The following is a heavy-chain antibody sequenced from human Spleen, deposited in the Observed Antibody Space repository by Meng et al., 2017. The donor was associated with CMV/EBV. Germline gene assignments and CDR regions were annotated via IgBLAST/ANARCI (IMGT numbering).Heavy chain of an antibody. CDR3: ARSLSLSIAWYSSSSDYYYYGMDV. J-gene: IGHJ6*02. D-gene: IGHD6-6*01. Sequence: GGSLRLSCVASGFTFSSYAMPWVRQAPGKGLEWVAVISYDGSNKYYADSVKGRFTISRDNSKNTLYLQMNSLRAEDTSVYYCARSLSLSIAWYSSSSDYYYYGMDVWGQGTTVTVSS. V-gene: IGHV3-30-3*01. CDR1: GFTFSSYA. CDR2: ISYDGSNK.